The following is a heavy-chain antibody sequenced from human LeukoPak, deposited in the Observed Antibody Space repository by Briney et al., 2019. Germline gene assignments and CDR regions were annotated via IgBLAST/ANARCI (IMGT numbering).Heavy chain of an antibody. V-gene: IGHV3-30*03. J-gene: IGHJ6*02. Sequence: GGSLRLSCAASGFTFSSYGMHWVRQAPGKGLEWVAVISYDGSNKYYADSVKGRFTISRDNSKNTLYLQMNSLRAEDTAVYYCARDTTMVRGVIKLYGMDVWGQGTTVTVSS. CDR1: GFTFSSYG. CDR3: ARDTTMVRGVIKLYGMDV. CDR2: ISYDGSNK. D-gene: IGHD3-10*01.